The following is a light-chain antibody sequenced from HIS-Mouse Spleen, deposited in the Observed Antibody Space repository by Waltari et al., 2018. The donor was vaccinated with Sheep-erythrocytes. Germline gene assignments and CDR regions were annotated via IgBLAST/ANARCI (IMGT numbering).Light chain of an antibody. J-gene: IGLJ3*02. CDR1: SSDVGGYTY. Sequence: QPALTQPPSASGSPGQSVTISCTGTSSDVGGYTYVPWYQQHPGKAPKLMIYEVSKRPSGVPDRFSGSKSGNTASLTVSGLQAEDEADYYCSSYAGSNNWVFGGGTKLTVL. V-gene: IGLV2-8*01. CDR2: EVS. CDR3: SSYAGSNNWV.